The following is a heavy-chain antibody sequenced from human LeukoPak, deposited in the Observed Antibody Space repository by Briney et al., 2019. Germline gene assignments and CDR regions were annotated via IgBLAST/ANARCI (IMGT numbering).Heavy chain of an antibody. CDR2: ISSSSSYI. CDR3: ARDRNPREVRGASDY. V-gene: IGHV3-21*01. D-gene: IGHD3-10*01. Sequence: GGSLRLSCAASGFTFSSYSMNWVRQAPGKGLEWVSSISSSSSYIYYADSVKGRFTISRDNAKNSLYLQMNSLRAEDTAVYYCARDRNPREVRGASDYWGQGTLVTVSS. CDR1: GFTFSSYS. J-gene: IGHJ4*02.